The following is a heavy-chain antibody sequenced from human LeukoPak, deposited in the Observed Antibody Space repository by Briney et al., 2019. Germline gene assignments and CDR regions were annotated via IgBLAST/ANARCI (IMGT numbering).Heavy chain of an antibody. D-gene: IGHD4-11*01. V-gene: IGHV3-30-3*01. Sequence: GGSLRLPCAASGFTFSSYAMHWVRQAPGKGLEWVAVISYDGSNKYYADSVKGRFTISRDNSKNTLYLQMNSLRAEDTAVYYCASSRSNDYILGPWFDPWGQGTLVTVSS. CDR3: ASSRSNDYILGPWFDP. CDR2: ISYDGSNK. J-gene: IGHJ5*02. CDR1: GFTFSSYA.